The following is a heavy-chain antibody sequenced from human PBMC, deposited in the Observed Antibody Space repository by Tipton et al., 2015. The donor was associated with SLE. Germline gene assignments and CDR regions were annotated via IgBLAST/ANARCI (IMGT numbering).Heavy chain of an antibody. CDR3: ARGSGLRPLGDY. CDR2: IYYSGST. J-gene: IGHJ4*02. V-gene: IGHV4-59*11. Sequence: TLSLTCTVSGGSISSHYWSWIRQPPGKGLEWIGYIYYSGSTNYNPSLQSRVTISVDTSKNQFSLKLSSVTAADTAVYYCARGSGLRPLGDYWGQGTLVTVSS. CDR1: GGSISSHY. D-gene: IGHD4-17*01.